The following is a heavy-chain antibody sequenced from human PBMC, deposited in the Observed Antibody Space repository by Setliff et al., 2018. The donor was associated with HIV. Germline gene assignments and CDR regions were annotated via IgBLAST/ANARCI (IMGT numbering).Heavy chain of an antibody. CDR1: GYTFTSSD. V-gene: IGHV1-8*02. CDR3: ARGAWYTSGRHSSRYMDV. Sequence: ASVKVSCKASGYTFTSSDIYWVRQATGQGLEWMGWVNPKSGNTGYAQKFQGRVIMTRDTSISTVYMELRSLRSEDTAVYYCARGAWYTSGRHSSRYMDVWGKGTTVTVSS. D-gene: IGHD6-25*01. J-gene: IGHJ6*03. CDR2: VNPKSGNT.